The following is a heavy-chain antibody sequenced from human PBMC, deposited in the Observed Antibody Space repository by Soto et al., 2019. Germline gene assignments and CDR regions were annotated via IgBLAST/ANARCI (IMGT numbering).Heavy chain of an antibody. J-gene: IGHJ4*02. CDR2: ISYDGSNK. Sequence: GGSLRLSCAASGFTFSSYAMHWVRQAPGKGLEWVAVISYDGSNKYYADSVKGRFTISRDNSKNTLYLQMNSLRAEDTAVYYCARDLTPLGYCSGGSCYLPGRVTGGFDYWGQGTLVTVS. D-gene: IGHD2-15*01. V-gene: IGHV3-30-3*01. CDR3: ARDLTPLGYCSGGSCYLPGRVTGGFDY. CDR1: GFTFSSYA.